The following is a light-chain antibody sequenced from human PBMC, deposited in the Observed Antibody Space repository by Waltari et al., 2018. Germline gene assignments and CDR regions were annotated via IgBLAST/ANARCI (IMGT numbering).Light chain of an antibody. Sequence: QSALTQPASVSGSPGQSITISCTGTSSDVGGYKSVSCYQHHPGKAPKVKIFDVTKRPSGVSNRFSGSKSGNTASLTISGLQAEDEADYYCSSYTSSSTSLYVFGTGTKVTVL. CDR2: DVT. CDR3: SSYTSSSTSLYV. J-gene: IGLJ1*01. V-gene: IGLV2-14*03. CDR1: SSDVGGYKS.